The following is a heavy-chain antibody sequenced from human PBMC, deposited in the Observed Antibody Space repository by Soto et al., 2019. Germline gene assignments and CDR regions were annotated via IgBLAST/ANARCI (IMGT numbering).Heavy chain of an antibody. Sequence: ASVKVSCKASGGTFSSYAISWVRQAPGQWLEWMGGIIPIFGTANYAQKFQGRVTITADESTSTAYMELSSLRSEDTAVYYCARGRSGYSYGFFDYWGQGTLVTVSS. D-gene: IGHD5-18*01. CDR2: IIPIFGTA. J-gene: IGHJ4*02. V-gene: IGHV1-69*13. CDR3: ARGRSGYSYGFFDY. CDR1: GGTFSSYA.